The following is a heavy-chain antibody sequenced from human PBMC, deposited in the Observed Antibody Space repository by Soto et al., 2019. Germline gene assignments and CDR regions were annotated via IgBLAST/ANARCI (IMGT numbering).Heavy chain of an antibody. CDR3: ARSPPNLWGFDY. Sequence: QLQLQKSGSGLVKPSQTLSLTCAVSGGSISSGGYSWSWIRQPPGKGLEWIGYIYHSGSTYYNPSLKSRVTISVDRSKNQFSLKLSSVTAADTAVYYCARSPPNLWGFDYWGQGTLVTVSS. CDR2: IYHSGST. D-gene: IGHD3-10*01. V-gene: IGHV4-30-2*01. CDR1: GGSISSGGYS. J-gene: IGHJ4*02.